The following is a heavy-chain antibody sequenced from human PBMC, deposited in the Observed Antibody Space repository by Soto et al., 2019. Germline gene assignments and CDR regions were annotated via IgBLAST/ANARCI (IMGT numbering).Heavy chain of an antibody. CDR1: GFTVSSNY. CDR3: ARVDGSGSYRVGNAFDI. D-gene: IGHD3-10*01. J-gene: IGHJ3*02. Sequence: EVQLVESGGGLVQPGGSLRLSCAASGFTVSSNYMSWVRQAPGKGLEWVSVIYSGGSTYYADSVKGRFTISRHNSKNTLYLQMNSVRAEDTAVYYCARVDGSGSYRVGNAFDIWGQGTMVTVSS. CDR2: IYSGGST. V-gene: IGHV3-53*04.